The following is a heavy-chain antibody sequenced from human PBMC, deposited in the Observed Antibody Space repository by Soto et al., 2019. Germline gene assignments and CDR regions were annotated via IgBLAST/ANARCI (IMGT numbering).Heavy chain of an antibody. Sequence: GGSLRLSCAASGFTFSSYSMNWVRQAPGKGLEWVSSISSSSSYIYYADSVKGRFTISRDNAKNSLYLQMNSLRAEDTAVYYCSRVCLWGTNGVRESFDIWGQGTMVTVS. CDR2: ISSSSSYI. CDR3: SRVCLWGTNGVRESFDI. CDR1: GFTFSSYS. J-gene: IGHJ3*02. V-gene: IGHV3-21*01. D-gene: IGHD2-8*01.